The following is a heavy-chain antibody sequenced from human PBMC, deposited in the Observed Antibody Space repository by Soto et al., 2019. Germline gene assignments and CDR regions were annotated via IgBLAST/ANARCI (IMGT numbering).Heavy chain of an antibody. CDR1: NYNFDSDG. CDR3: ANRGNPLMDV. J-gene: IGHJ6*02. CDR2: IYVSNGYT. V-gene: IGHV1-18*01. Sequence: VQLVQSGGEVKKPGASVKVSCKTSNYNFDSDGITWVRQAHGQGLEWMGWIYVSNGYTNYAQKFEDRVTLTTDTSTRTVYMELRCLRSDDTAVYYCANRGNPLMDVWGQGTTVTVSS.